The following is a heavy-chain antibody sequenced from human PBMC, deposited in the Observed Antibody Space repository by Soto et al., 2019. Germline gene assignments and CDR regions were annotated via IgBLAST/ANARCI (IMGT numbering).Heavy chain of an antibody. J-gene: IGHJ6*02. CDR1: GGTFSSYA. D-gene: IGHD3-10*01. V-gene: IGHV1-69*12. CDR3: ARNGFGETYYLGMDV. CDR2: IIPIFGTA. Sequence: QVQLVQSGAEVKKPGSSVKVSCKASGGTFSSYAINWVRQAPGQGLEWMGGIIPIFGTADYAQKFQGRVTITAEESASIAYMELSSRRSEDTALYYSARNGFGETYYLGMDVWGQGTRVTVSS.